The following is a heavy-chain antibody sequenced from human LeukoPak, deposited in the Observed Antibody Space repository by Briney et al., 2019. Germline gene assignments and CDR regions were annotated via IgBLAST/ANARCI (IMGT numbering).Heavy chain of an antibody. V-gene: IGHV3-21*01. CDR2: ISSSSSYI. CDR1: GFTFSSYS. D-gene: IGHD2-15*01. J-gene: IGHJ4*02. CDR3: ARPSPYCSGGSCYIPD. Sequence: GSLRLSCAASGFTFSSYSMNWVRQAPGKGLEWVPSISSSSSYIYYADSVKGRFTISRDNAKNSLYLQMNSLRAEDTAVYYCARPSPYCSGGSCYIPDWGQGTLVTVSS.